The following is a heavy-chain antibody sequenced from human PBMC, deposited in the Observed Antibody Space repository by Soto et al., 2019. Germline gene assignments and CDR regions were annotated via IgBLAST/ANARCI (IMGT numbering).Heavy chain of an antibody. Sequence: GGSLRLSFAASGFTFSSYGMHWFLQAPGKGLEWWAVISYDGSNKYYADSVKGRFTISRDNSKNTLYLQMNSLRAEDTAVYYCAKDRDPYSYDSSGYLDHWGQGTLVTVSS. D-gene: IGHD3-22*01. CDR2: ISYDGSNK. CDR3: AKDRDPYSYDSSGYLDH. J-gene: IGHJ4*02. V-gene: IGHV3-30*18. CDR1: GFTFSSYG.